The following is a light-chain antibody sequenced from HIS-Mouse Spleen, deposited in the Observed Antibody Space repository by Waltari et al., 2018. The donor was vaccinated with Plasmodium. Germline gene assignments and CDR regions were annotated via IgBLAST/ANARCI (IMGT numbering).Light chain of an antibody. V-gene: IGLV2-23*03. CDR3: CSYAGSSTFV. Sequence: QSALTPPASVSGSPLQSITISSPGTSRYLGHFYLFSWSQQHPGKAPKLMIYEGSKRPSGVSNRFSGSKAGNTASLTISGLQAEDEADYYCCSYAGSSTFVFGGGTKLTVL. J-gene: IGLJ3*02. CDR2: EGS. CDR1: SRYLGHFYL.